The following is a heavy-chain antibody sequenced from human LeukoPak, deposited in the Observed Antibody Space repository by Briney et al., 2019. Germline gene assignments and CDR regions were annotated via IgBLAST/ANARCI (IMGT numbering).Heavy chain of an antibody. V-gene: IGHV3-21*01. D-gene: IGHD1-26*01. CDR1: GFTFSSYS. Sequence: GSLRLSCAASGFTFSSYSMNWVRQAPGKGLEWVSSISSSSSYIYYADSVKGRFTISRDNAKNSLYLQMNSLRAEDTAVYYCARDEAVGATGTFDYWGQGTLVTVSS. J-gene: IGHJ4*02. CDR3: ARDEAVGATGTFDY. CDR2: ISSSSSYI.